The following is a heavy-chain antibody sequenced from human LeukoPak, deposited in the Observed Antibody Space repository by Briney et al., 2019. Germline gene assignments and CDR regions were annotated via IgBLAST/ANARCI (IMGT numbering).Heavy chain of an antibody. CDR3: ARELREDIVGATSAFDI. J-gene: IGHJ3*02. CDR1: GFTFNNYA. V-gene: IGHV3-23*01. CDR2: ISGSGGTT. D-gene: IGHD1-26*01. Sequence: GGSLRLSCAASGFTFNNYAMSWVRQAPGKGLEWVSAISGSGGTTYYADSVKGRFTISRDNSKNTLYLQMNSLRAEDTAVYYCARELREDIVGATSAFDIWGQGTMVTVSS.